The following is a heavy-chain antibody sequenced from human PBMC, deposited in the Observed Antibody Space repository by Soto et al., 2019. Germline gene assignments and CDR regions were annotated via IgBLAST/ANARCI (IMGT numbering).Heavy chain of an antibody. J-gene: IGHJ4*02. CDR3: PPVKAATILAPSDY. CDR1: GFTFSNAW. D-gene: IGHD5-12*01. V-gene: IGHV3-15*01. Sequence: EVQLVESGGGLVKPGGSLRLSCAASGFTFSNAWMSWVRQAPGKGLEWVGRIKSKTDGGTTDYAAPVKGRFTISRDDSKNPLYLKMNTLKTEDTPVSYCPPVKAATILAPSDYWGQGTLVTVSS. CDR2: IKSKTDGGTT.